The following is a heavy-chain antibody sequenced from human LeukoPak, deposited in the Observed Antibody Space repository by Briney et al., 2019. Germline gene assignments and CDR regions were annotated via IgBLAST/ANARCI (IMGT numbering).Heavy chain of an antibody. D-gene: IGHD2-2*01. CDR3: AKDLGVYCSTPSCPADY. CDR1: GFTFSDYY. CDR2: ISSGGSTI. Sequence: GGALRLSCAASGFTFSDYYMSWIRQAPGKGLEWVSYISSGGSTIYYADSVKGRFTISRDNAKNSLFLQMNSLRADDTAVYYCAKDLGVYCSTPSCPADYWGQGTLVTVYS. V-gene: IGHV3-11*01. J-gene: IGHJ4*02.